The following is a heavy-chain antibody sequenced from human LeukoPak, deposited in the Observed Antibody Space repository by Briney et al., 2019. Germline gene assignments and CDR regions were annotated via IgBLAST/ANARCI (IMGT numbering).Heavy chain of an antibody. J-gene: IGHJ4*02. V-gene: IGHV3-23*01. CDR2: IFPSGGEI. D-gene: IGHD7-27*01. CDR1: GFTFSTFA. CDR3: ARVGGYDDGTNWGFDY. Sequence: GGSLRLSCAASGFTFSTFAMIWVRQPPGKGLEWVSSIFPSGGEIHYADSVRGRFTISRDKSKNTLHLQMNSLRAEDTAIYYCARVGGYDDGTNWGFDYWGQGTLVTVSS.